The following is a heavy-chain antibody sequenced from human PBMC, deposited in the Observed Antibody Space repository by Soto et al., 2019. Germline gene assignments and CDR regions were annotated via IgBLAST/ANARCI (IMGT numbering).Heavy chain of an antibody. CDR3: ATDNPESIVDRSHYYYGMDV. D-gene: IGHD2-15*01. J-gene: IGHJ6*02. CDR1: GYTLTELS. Sequence: ASVKVSCKVSGYTLTELSMHWVRQAPGKGLEWMGGFDPEDGETIYAQKFQGRVTMTEDTSTDTAYMELSSLRSEDTAVYYCATDNPESIVDRSHYYYGMDVWCQGNTVNVS. CDR2: FDPEDGET. V-gene: IGHV1-24*01.